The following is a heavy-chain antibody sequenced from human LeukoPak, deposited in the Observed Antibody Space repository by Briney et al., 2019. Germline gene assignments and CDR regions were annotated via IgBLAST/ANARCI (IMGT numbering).Heavy chain of an antibody. CDR1: GFTFSSYW. CDR3: ARYFDSSGYSWRRFDY. V-gene: IGHV3-7*01. J-gene: IGHJ4*02. CDR2: IKQDGSDK. D-gene: IGHD3-22*01. Sequence: GGSLRLSCAASGFTFSSYWMSWVRQAPGKGLEWVANIKQDGSDKYYVDSVKGRFTISGDNAKNSLYLQMNSLRAEDTAVYYCARYFDSSGYSWRRFDYWGQGALVTVSS.